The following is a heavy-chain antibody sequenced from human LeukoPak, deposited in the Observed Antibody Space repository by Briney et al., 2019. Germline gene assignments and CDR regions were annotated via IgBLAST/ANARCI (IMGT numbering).Heavy chain of an antibody. CDR2: IRSKTYGGTT. CDR1: GFTFGDHA. CDR3: ARGGGGGNPFDY. V-gene: IGHV3-49*04. D-gene: IGHD4-23*01. Sequence: PGGSLRLSCIGSGFTFGDHAMSWVRQAPGKGLEGVGFIRSKTYGGTTEYAASVKGRFTISRDDSKNTLYLQMNSLRAEDTAVYYCARGGGGGNPFDYWGQGTLVTVSS. J-gene: IGHJ4*02.